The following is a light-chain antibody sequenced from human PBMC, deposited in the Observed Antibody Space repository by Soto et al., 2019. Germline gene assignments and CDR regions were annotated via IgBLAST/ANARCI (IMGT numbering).Light chain of an antibody. Sequence: QSALTQPASVSGSPGQSITISCTGTSSDVGAYNYVSWYQQHPGKAPKLMIYDVTNRPSGVSNRFSGSKSGNTASLTISGLQAEDEADDYCSSYTSSSTLRGVFGTGTKLTVL. CDR2: DVT. CDR3: SSYTSSSTLRGV. J-gene: IGLJ1*01. CDR1: SSDVGAYNY. V-gene: IGLV2-14*01.